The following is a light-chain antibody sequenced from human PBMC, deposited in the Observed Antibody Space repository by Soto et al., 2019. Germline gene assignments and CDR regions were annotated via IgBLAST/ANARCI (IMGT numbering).Light chain of an antibody. CDR3: LQHNSYPLT. V-gene: IGKV1-17*01. J-gene: IGKJ4*01. Sequence: DIQMTQSPSSLSASVGDRVTITCRASQGIRNALDWYQQKPGKAPKRLIYVASSLQSGVPSRFSGSGSGTEFTLTISSLQPEDFATYYCLQHNSYPLTFGGGTKVEIK. CDR1: QGIRNA. CDR2: VAS.